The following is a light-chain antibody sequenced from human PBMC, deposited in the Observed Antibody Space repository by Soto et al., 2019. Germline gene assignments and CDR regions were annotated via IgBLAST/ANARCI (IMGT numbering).Light chain of an antibody. CDR1: QSVSSN. V-gene: IGKV3-15*01. Sequence: EIVMTQSPATLSVSPGERATLSCRASQSVSSNLAWYQQKPGQAPRLLIYGASTRATGFPARFSGSGSGTDFTLTISRLQSEDFAVYYCQHYNSWPLTFGGGTKVEIK. J-gene: IGKJ4*01. CDR2: GAS. CDR3: QHYNSWPLT.